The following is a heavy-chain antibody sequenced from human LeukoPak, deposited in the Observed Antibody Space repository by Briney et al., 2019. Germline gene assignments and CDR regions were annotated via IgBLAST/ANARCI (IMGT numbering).Heavy chain of an antibody. CDR2: ISSSSRYM. CDR1: GFTFNNYN. V-gene: IGHV3-21*06. J-gene: IGHJ4*02. Sequence: PGGSLRLSCAASGFTFNNYNMNGVRQAPGKGLEWVSVISSSSRYMYYADSVKGRFTISRDNAKNSLYLQMNSLRAEDTAVYYCARVSTAVSLAIDYWAREPWSPSPQ. CDR3: ARVSTAVSLAIDY. D-gene: IGHD6-13*01.